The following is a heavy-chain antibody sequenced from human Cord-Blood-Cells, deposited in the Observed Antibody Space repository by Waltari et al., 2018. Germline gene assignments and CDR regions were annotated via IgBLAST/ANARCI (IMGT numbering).Heavy chain of an antibody. CDR2: ISYDRSNK. CDR3: ARELLLWFGEFDY. Sequence: QVQLVESGGCVVQPGRSLRLSCAASGFTFSSYSMHWVRRAPGKGLEWVAVISYDRSNKYYADSVKGRFTISRDNSKNTLYLQMNSLRAEDTAVYYCARELLLWFGEFDYWGQGTLVTVSS. V-gene: IGHV3-30*04. D-gene: IGHD3-10*01. CDR1: GFTFSSYS. J-gene: IGHJ4*02.